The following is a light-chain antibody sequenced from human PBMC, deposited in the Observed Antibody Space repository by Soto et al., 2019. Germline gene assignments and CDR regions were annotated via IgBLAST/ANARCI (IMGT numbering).Light chain of an antibody. Sequence: IQLTQSPSSLTASVGDRVSITCRASQGISRYLAWYQQKAGKAPKVLIYSASTLQSGVPSRFSGSRSGTDFTLTISSLQPEDVAIYYCQKLNDYPLTFGGGTKVEIK. V-gene: IGKV1-9*01. CDR3: QKLNDYPLT. CDR1: QGISRY. J-gene: IGKJ4*01. CDR2: SAS.